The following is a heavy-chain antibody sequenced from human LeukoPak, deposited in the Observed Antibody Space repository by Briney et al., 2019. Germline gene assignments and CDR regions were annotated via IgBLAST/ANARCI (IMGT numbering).Heavy chain of an antibody. CDR3: ARSDWFDP. J-gene: IGHJ5*02. V-gene: IGHV3-33*08. CDR2: IWYDGSNK. Sequence: PGGSLRLSCAASGFTFSTYGMHWVRQAPGKGLEWVALIWYDGSNKYYADSVKGRFTISRDNSKNTLYLQMNSLRAEDTAVYYCARSDWFDPWGQGTLVTVSS. CDR1: GFTFSTYG.